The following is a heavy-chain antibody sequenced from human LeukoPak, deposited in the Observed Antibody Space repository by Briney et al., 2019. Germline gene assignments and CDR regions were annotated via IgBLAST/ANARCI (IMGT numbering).Heavy chain of an antibody. D-gene: IGHD3-10*01. Sequence: SVKVSCKASGGTFSSYAISWVRQAPGQGLEWMGGIIPIFGTANYAQKFQGRVTITADESTSTAYMELSSLRSEDTAVYYCARDLSGIYSGGYFDYWGQGTLVTVSS. J-gene: IGHJ4*02. V-gene: IGHV1-69*13. CDR2: IIPIFGTA. CDR1: GGTFSSYA. CDR3: ARDLSGIYSGGYFDY.